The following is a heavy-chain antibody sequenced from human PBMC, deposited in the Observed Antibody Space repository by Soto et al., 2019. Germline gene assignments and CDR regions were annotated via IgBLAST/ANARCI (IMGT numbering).Heavy chain of an antibody. CDR3: ARGSPPNN. J-gene: IGHJ4*02. CDR2: ISSSGDTR. V-gene: IGHV3-48*02. CDR1: GFTFSSYS. Sequence: EVQLVESGGGLVQPGGSLRLSCAASGFTFSSYSMNWVRQAPGKGLEWVSYISSSGDTRYYADSVQGRFTISRDKAKNSLYLQLNSLRDEDTAVYYCARGSPPNNWGQGTLVTVSS.